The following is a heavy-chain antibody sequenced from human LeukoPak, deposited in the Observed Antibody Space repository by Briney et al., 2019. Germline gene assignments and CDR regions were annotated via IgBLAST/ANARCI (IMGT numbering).Heavy chain of an antibody. CDR1: GGSISSYY. V-gene: IGHV4-59*01. J-gene: IGHJ4*02. Sequence: PSETLSLTCTVSGGSISSYYWSWIRQPPGKGLEWIGYIYYSGSTNYNPSLKSRVTISVDTSKNQFSLKLSSVTAADTAVYYCARRSWQLVLDYWGQGTLVTVSS. CDR3: ARRSWQLVLDY. D-gene: IGHD6-6*01. CDR2: IYYSGST.